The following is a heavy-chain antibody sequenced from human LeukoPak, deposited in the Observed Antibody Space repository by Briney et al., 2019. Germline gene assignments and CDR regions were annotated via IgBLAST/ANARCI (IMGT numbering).Heavy chain of an antibody. Sequence: GASVKVSCKASGGTFSSYAISWVRQAPGQGLEWMGWIRAHNGNTNYAQKLQGRVTMTTDTSTSTAYMELRSLRSDDTPAYYCASRIEVVHRLDPFEVWGQGTMVTVSS. J-gene: IGHJ3*01. CDR1: GGTFSSYA. CDR2: IRAHNGNT. V-gene: IGHV1-18*01. CDR3: ASRIEVVHRLDPFEV. D-gene: IGHD6-19*01.